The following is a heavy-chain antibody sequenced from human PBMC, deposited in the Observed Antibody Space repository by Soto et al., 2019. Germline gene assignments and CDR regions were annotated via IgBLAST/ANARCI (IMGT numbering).Heavy chain of an antibody. CDR2: IYNSGST. V-gene: IGHV4-61*01. Sequence: SGTVCQTGNVSDSAVRGGRHYWSWIRPPPGRGMEWIGYIYNSGSTDYNTSLKSRVTISVDTSKNQFSLKLTSVTAADTAVYYCASGSSASAYIDYWGQGTQVTVSS. CDR3: ASGSSASAYIDY. CDR1: DSAVRGGRHY. D-gene: IGHD6-13*01. J-gene: IGHJ4*02.